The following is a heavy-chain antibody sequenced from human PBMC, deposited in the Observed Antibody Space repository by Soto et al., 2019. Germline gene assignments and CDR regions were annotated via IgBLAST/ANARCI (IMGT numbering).Heavy chain of an antibody. CDR2: IYYTGST. CDR1: GVSISNSSFY. Sequence: SETLSLTCTVSGVSISNSSFYWGWVRQPPGKGLEWIGTIYYTGSTYYNPSLKSRVAISSDTSKNQFSLNLRSVTAADTAVYFCVVAPPRRGYSYGYFDYWGRGTQVTGSS. CDR3: VVAPPRRGYSYGYFDY. V-gene: IGHV4-39*01. D-gene: IGHD5-18*01. J-gene: IGHJ4*02.